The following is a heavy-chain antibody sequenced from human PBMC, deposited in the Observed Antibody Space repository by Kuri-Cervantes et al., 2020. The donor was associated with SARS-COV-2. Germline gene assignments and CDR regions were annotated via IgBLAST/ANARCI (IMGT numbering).Heavy chain of an antibody. V-gene: IGHV3-30*18. D-gene: IGHD2-21*02. CDR3: AKDCGGDCYLDY. CDR1: GFTFSSYG. Sequence: GESLKISCAASGFTFSSYGMHWVRQAPGKGLEWVAVISYDGSNKYYADSVKGRFTTSRDNSKNTLYLQMNSLRAEDTAVYYCAKDCGGDCYLDYWGQGTLVTVSS. J-gene: IGHJ4*02. CDR2: ISYDGSNK.